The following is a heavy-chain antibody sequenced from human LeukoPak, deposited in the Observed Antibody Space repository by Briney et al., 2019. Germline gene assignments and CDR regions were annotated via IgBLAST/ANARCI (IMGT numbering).Heavy chain of an antibody. CDR1: GGSISSYY. J-gene: IGHJ3*02. D-gene: IGHD3-16*02. CDR2: TYYSGST. CDR3: TRDFPYDYVWGSYRHGFDI. V-gene: IGHV4-59*01. Sequence: SETLSLTCTVSGGSISSYYWSWIRQPPGKGLEWIGYTYYSGSTNYNPSLKSRVTISVDTSKNQFSLKLSSVTAADTAVYYCTRDFPYDYVWGSYRHGFDIWGQGTMVTVSS.